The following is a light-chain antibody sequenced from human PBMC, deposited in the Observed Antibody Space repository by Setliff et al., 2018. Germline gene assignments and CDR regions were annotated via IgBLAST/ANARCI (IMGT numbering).Light chain of an antibody. CDR3: QSYDSSLSAYV. J-gene: IGLJ1*01. CDR1: SSNIGTGYD. V-gene: IGLV1-40*01. Sequence: QSVLTQPPSVSGAPGQRVTISCAGRSSNIGTGYDVHWYQQLPGTAPKPLIYGNNIRPSGVPDRFSGSQSGTSASLAITGLHSEDEADYYCQSYDSSLSAYVFGTGTKVTVL. CDR2: GNN.